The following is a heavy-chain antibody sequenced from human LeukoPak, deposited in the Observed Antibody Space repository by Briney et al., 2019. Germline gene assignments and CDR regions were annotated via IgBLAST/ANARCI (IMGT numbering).Heavy chain of an antibody. D-gene: IGHD6-19*01. J-gene: IGHJ4*02. CDR2: IYPADSDT. V-gene: IGHV5-51*01. CDR3: ARYSSDWYYFEA. CDR1: GYSFTRYW. Sequence: GESLKISCKGSGYSFTRYWIGWVRQMPGKGLEWMGIIYPADSDTRYSPSFQGQVTISADKSINTAYLQWNSLKASDTAIYYCARYSSDWYYFEAWGQGTLVTVSS.